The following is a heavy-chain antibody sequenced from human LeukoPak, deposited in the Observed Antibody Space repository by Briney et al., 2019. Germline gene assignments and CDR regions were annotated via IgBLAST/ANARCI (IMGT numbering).Heavy chain of an antibody. CDR3: ARANHRGIAAAGRSYYYYMDV. CDR1: GYTFTSYG. D-gene: IGHD6-13*01. CDR2: ISAYNGNT. V-gene: IGHV1-18*01. J-gene: IGHJ6*03. Sequence: ASVKVSCKASGYTFTSYGISWVRQAPGQGLEWMGWISAYNGNTNYAQKLQGRVTMTTDTSTSTAYMELRSLRSDDTAVYYRARANHRGIAAAGRSYYYYMDVWGKGTTVTVSS.